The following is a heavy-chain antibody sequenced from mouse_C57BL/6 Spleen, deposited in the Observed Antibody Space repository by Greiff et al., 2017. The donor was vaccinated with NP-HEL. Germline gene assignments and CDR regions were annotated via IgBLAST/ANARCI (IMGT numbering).Heavy chain of an antibody. CDR1: GYTFTDYE. D-gene: IGHD2-4*01. J-gene: IGHJ4*01. CDR3: TRSRDYDPFYYAMNN. CDR2: IDPETGGT. V-gene: IGHV1-15*01. Sequence: QVQLKQSGAELVRPGASVTLSCKASGYTFTDYEMHWVKQTPVHGLGWIGDIDPETGGTAYNQKFKGKSILTADISSSTAYMELRSLTSEDSAVYYCTRSRDYDPFYYAMNNWGQGTSVTISS.